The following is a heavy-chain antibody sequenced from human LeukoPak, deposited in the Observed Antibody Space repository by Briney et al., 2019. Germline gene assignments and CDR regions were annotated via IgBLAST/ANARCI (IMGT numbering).Heavy chain of an antibody. CDR2: ISGSGGST. CDR1: GFTVSSNY. J-gene: IGHJ4*02. V-gene: IGHV3-23*01. D-gene: IGHD6-13*01. Sequence: PGGSLRLSCAASGFTVSSNYMSWVRQAPGKGLEWVSAISGSGGSTYYADSVKGRFTISRDNSKNTLYLQMNSLRAEDTAVYYCAKSRGLIAAATYWGQGTLVTVSS. CDR3: AKSRGLIAAATY.